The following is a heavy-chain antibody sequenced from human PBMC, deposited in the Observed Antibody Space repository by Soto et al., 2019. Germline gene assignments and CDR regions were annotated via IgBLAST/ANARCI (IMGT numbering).Heavy chain of an antibody. Sequence: QVHLVQSGAEVKKPGASVKVSCKASGYTFTSYGITWVRQAPGQGLEWMGWISAHNGNTDYAQKLQGRVIVTRDTTTSTASMELTSLRSDDPAVYYYALWSYGDYCGQGALVTVSS. V-gene: IGHV1-18*01. D-gene: IGHD3-10*01. CDR1: GYTFTSYG. CDR3: ALWSYGDY. CDR2: ISAHNGNT. J-gene: IGHJ4*02.